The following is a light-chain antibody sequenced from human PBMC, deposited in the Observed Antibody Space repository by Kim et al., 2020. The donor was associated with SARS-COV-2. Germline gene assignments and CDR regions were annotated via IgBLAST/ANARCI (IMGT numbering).Light chain of an antibody. Sequence: RSGGSSASNEGQWYRHRPGSAPTTVIYDDNQSPAGVPDRFAGSVDSSANSASLTISGLESGEGADYYCQSYDSSNQGWVLGGGTKLTAL. CDR2: DDN. CDR3: QSYDSSNQGWV. V-gene: IGLV6-57*03. CDR1: GGSSASNE. J-gene: IGLJ3*02.